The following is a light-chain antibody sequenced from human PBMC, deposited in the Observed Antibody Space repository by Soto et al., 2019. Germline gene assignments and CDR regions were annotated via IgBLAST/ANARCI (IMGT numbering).Light chain of an antibody. CDR1: HSVSSN. CDR3: QQYNNWPRT. CDR2: GAS. V-gene: IGKV3-15*01. J-gene: IGKJ5*01. Sequence: EIVMTQSPATLSVSPGEGATLSCRASHSVSSNLAWYQQKPGQAPRLLIYGASTRATGIPARFSGSGSGTEFTLTISSLQSEDFAVYYCQQYNNWPRTFGQGTRWRL.